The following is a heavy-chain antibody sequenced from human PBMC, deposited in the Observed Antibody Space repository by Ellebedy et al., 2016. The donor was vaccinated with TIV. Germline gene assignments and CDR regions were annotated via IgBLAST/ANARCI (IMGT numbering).Heavy chain of an antibody. CDR2: ISAYNGNT. V-gene: IGHV1-18*01. CDR3: ARVGGMGYDSSGYLGGMDV. D-gene: IGHD3-22*01. Sequence: AASVKVSCRASGYTFTSYGISWVRQAPGQGLEWMGWISAYNGNTNYAQKLQGRVTMTTDTSTSTAYMELRSLRSDDTAVYYCARVGGMGYDSSGYLGGMDVWGQGTTVTVSS. J-gene: IGHJ6*02. CDR1: GYTFTSYG.